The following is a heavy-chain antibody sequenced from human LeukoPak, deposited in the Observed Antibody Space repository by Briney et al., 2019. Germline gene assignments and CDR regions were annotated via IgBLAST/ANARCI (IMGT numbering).Heavy chain of an antibody. D-gene: IGHD6-13*01. CDR3: ARDLEDSSSWHGGDY. V-gene: IGHV3-11*01. CDR1: GFTFSDYY. Sequence: GGSLRLSCAASGFTFSDYYMSWIRQAPGKGLEWVSYISSSGSTIYYADSVKGRFTISRDNAKNSLYLQMNSLRAEDTAVYYCARDLEDSSSWHGGDYWGQGTLVTVSS. J-gene: IGHJ4*02. CDR2: ISSSGSTI.